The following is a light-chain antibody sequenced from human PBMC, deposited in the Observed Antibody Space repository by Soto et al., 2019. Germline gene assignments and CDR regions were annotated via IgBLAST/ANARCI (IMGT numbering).Light chain of an antibody. CDR3: QQHNTWPLT. Sequence: ERVMTQSPGTLSVSPGERATLSCRASQSVNSNLAWYQQKPGQAPRLLIYGVSTRSTGITARFSGSGSGTEFTLTISSLQSEDSAVYYCQQHNTWPLTFGGGTKVELK. V-gene: IGKV3-15*01. CDR2: GVS. J-gene: IGKJ4*01. CDR1: QSVNSN.